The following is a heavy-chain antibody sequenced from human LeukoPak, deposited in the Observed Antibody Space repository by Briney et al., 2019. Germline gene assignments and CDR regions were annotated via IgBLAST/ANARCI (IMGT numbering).Heavy chain of an antibody. Sequence: PGGSLRLSCAASGFTFSSYWMHWVRQAPGKGLVWVSRINSDGSSTSYADSVKGRFTISRDNAKNTLYLQMNSLRAEDTAVYYCAKRAAAGTHNDYWGQGTLVTVSS. CDR1: GFTFSSYW. V-gene: IGHV3-74*01. J-gene: IGHJ4*02. D-gene: IGHD6-13*01. CDR2: INSDGSST. CDR3: AKRAAAGTHNDY.